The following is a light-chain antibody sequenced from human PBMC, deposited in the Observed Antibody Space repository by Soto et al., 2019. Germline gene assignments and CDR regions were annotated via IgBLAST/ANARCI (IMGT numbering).Light chain of an antibody. V-gene: IGKV3-20*01. Sequence: EIVLTQSPGTLSLSPGEGATLSCRASQSVSSYLAWYQQKPGQAPRLLIYGASSRATGIPDRFSGSGSGTDFTLTISRLEPEEFAVHYCQQFGVSPKTFGQGTKVEIK. CDR2: GAS. CDR3: QQFGVSPKT. CDR1: QSVSSY. J-gene: IGKJ1*01.